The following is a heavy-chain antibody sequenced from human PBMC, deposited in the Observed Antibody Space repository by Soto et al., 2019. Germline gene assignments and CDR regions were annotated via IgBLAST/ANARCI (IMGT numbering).Heavy chain of an antibody. CDR3: AKATSVTTFFDY. V-gene: IGHV3-23*01. Sequence: CQAPGKGLEWLSTISGRGDSTYYADSVKGRFTISRDNSKNTLYLQMNSLRVEDTALYYCAKATSVTTFFDYWGQGALVTVSS. D-gene: IGHD4-17*01. CDR2: ISGRGDST. J-gene: IGHJ4*02.